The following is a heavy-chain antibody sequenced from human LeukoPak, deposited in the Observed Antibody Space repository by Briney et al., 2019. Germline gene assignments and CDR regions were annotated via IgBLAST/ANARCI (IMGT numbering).Heavy chain of an antibody. CDR2: ISGSGGST. CDR1: GFTFSSYA. V-gene: IGHV3-23*01. Sequence: PGGSLRLSCAASGFTFSSYAMSWVRQAPGKGLEWVSAISGSGGSTYYADSVKGRFTISRDNSKNTLYLQMNSLRAEDTAVYYCAKVQQHTLNHGFDAFDIWGQGTMVTVSS. J-gene: IGHJ3*02. D-gene: IGHD1-14*01. CDR3: AKVQQHTLNHGFDAFDI.